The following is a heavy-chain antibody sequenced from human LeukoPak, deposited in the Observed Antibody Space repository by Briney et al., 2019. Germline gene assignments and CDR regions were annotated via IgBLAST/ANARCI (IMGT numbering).Heavy chain of an antibody. V-gene: IGHV4-59*01. CDR3: AREPYGSGSNNWFDP. CDR1: GGSISSYY. J-gene: IGHJ5*02. Sequence: ETLSLTCTVSGGSISSYYWSWIRQPPGKGLEWIGYIYYSGGTNYNPSLKSRVTISVDTSKNQFSLKLSSVTAADTAVYYCAREPYGSGSNNWFDPWGQGTLVTVSS. D-gene: IGHD3-10*01. CDR2: IYYSGGT.